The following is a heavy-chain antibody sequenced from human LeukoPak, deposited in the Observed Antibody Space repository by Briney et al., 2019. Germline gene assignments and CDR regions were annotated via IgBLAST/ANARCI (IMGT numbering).Heavy chain of an antibody. CDR1: GFTFSTYS. J-gene: IGHJ5*02. CDR2: IHHSGST. Sequence: GSLRLSCAASGFTFSTYSMSWVRQAPGKGLEWIGEIHHSGSTKYNPSLKSRVTISVHTSKNQFSLKLSSVTAADTAVYYCARAHGSSGWYRYWFDPWGQGTLVTVSS. CDR3: ARAHGSSGWYRYWFDP. V-gene: IGHV4-34*01. D-gene: IGHD6-19*01.